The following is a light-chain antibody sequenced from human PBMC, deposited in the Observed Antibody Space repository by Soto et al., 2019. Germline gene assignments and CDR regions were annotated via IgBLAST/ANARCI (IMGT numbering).Light chain of an antibody. J-gene: IGKJ1*01. CDR3: QQSYSNTWT. Sequence: DIQMTQSPPSLSASVGDRVTITCGASQSISTYLNCYQKKPGKAPKLLIYAASSLQSGVPSRFSGSGYETDLTITISSLQNEDFATYSCQQSYSNTWTFGQGTQVDIK. V-gene: IGKV1-39*01. CDR1: QSISTY. CDR2: AAS.